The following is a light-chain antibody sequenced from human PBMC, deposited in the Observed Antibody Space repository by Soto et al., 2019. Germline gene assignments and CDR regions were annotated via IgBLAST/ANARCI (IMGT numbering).Light chain of an antibody. CDR1: SGDVGGYNY. CDR3: SSFAGSDNFV. J-gene: IGLJ1*01. CDR2: EVS. Sequence: QSALTQPPSASGSPGQSVTISCAGTSGDVGGYNYVSWYQQHPGKAPKLMIYEVSKRPSRVPDRFSGSKSGDTASLTVSGLQAEDEADYYCSSFAGSDNFVFGTGTKLTVL. V-gene: IGLV2-8*01.